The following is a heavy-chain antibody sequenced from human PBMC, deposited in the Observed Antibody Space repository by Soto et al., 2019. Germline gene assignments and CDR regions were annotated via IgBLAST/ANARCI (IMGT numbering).Heavy chain of an antibody. V-gene: IGHV1-58*02. CDR3: AASSYGDYVVRYY. J-gene: IGHJ4*02. Sequence: ASVKVSCKASGFTFTSSAMQWVRQARGQRLEWIGWIVVGSGNTNYAQKFQERVTITRDMSTSTAYMELRSLRSEDTAVYYCAASSYGDYVVRYYWGKGTLVTVSS. D-gene: IGHD4-17*01. CDR2: IVVGSGNT. CDR1: GFTFTSSA.